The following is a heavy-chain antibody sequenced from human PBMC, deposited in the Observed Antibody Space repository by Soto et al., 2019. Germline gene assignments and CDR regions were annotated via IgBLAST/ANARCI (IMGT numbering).Heavy chain of an antibody. J-gene: IGHJ6*02. CDR2: MNPNSGNT. Sequence: ASVTVSCKASGYTFTSYDINWVRQATGQGLEWMGWMNPNSGNTGYAQKFQGRVTMTRNTSISTAYMELSSLRSEDTAVYYCARNRDFWSGYSNYYYYGMDVWGQGTTVTVSS. D-gene: IGHD3-3*01. CDR3: ARNRDFWSGYSNYYYYGMDV. CDR1: GYTFTSYD. V-gene: IGHV1-8*01.